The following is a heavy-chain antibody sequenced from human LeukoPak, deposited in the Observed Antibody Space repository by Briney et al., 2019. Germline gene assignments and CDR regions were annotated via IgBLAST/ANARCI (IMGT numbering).Heavy chain of an antibody. V-gene: IGHV5-51*01. CDR1: GSIFTSYW. CDR2: IYPGDSAT. J-gene: IGHJ4*02. CDR3: ARTYGGNPDY. Sequence: GASLQISGEGSGSIFTSYWIGWGRQLPGKGVEWMGIIYPGDSATRYSPSFQGQVTISAHKSISTAYLQWSSLKASDTAMYYCARTYGGNPDYWGQGTLVTVSS. D-gene: IGHD4-23*01.